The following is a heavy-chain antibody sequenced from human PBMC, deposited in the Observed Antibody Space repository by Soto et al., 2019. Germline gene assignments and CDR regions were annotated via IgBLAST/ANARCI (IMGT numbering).Heavy chain of an antibody. D-gene: IGHD3-10*01. V-gene: IGHV3-7*04. Sequence: EVQLVESGGGLVQPGGSLRLSCAASGFTFSSYWMSWVRQAPGKGLEWVANIKQDGSEKYYVDSVKGRFTISRDNAKNALDLQMNSLRGEDTAVYYCARGMVRGVVDAFDIWGQGTMVTVSS. CDR1: GFTFSSYW. CDR3: ARGMVRGVVDAFDI. CDR2: IKQDGSEK. J-gene: IGHJ3*02.